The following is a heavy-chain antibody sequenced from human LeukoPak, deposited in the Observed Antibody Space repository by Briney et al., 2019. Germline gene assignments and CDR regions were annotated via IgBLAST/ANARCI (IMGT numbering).Heavy chain of an antibody. V-gene: IGHV3-23*01. Sequence: GGSLRLSCAASGFTFSSYAMSWVRQAPGKGLEWVSAISGSGGSTYYADSVEGRFTISRDNSKNTLYLQMNSLRAEDTAVYYCAKDTSGWLLGMDVWGQGTTVTVSS. D-gene: IGHD3-22*01. CDR3: AKDTSGWLLGMDV. CDR1: GFTFSSYA. CDR2: ISGSGGST. J-gene: IGHJ6*02.